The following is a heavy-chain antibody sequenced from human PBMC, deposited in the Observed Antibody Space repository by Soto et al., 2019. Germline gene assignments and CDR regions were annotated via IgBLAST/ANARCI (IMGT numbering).Heavy chain of an antibody. D-gene: IGHD6-13*01. CDR1: GFTFSNAW. J-gene: IGHJ6*02. CDR2: IKSKIDGGTT. Sequence: GGSLRLSCAASGFTFSNAWMSWVRQAPGKGLEWVARIKSKIDGGTTDHAAPVKGRFTISRDDSEDTLYLQMNSLETEDTAVYYCANERSSWYVFYYGMDVWGQGTTVTVSS. V-gene: IGHV3-15*01. CDR3: ANERSSWYVFYYGMDV.